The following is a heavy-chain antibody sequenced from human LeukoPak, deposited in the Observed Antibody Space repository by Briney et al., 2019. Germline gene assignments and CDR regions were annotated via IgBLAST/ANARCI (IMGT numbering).Heavy chain of an antibody. V-gene: IGHV3-21*01. CDR1: GFTFSSYS. CDR2: ISSSSSYI. CDR3: ARVLDYGDHYFDY. D-gene: IGHD4-17*01. J-gene: IGHJ4*02. Sequence: GGSLRLSCAASGFTFSSYSMNWVRQAPGKGLEWVSSISSSSSYIYYADSVKGRFTISRDNAKNSLYLQMNSLRAEDTAVYYCARVLDYGDHYFDYWGQGTLVTVSS.